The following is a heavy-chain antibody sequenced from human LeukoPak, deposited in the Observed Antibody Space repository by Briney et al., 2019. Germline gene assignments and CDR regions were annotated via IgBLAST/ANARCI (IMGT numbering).Heavy chain of an antibody. J-gene: IGHJ6*02. CDR1: GFTFSSYA. CDR3: ARKVLVPAAPQVYYYYGMDV. D-gene: IGHD2-2*01. Sequence: RPGGSLRLSCAASGFTFSSYAMHWVRQAPGKGLEWVAVISYDGSNKYYADSVKGRFTVSRDNSKNTLFLQMNSLRAEDAAVYYCARKVLVPAAPQVYYYYGMDVWGQGTTVTVSS. CDR2: ISYDGSNK. V-gene: IGHV3-30-3*01.